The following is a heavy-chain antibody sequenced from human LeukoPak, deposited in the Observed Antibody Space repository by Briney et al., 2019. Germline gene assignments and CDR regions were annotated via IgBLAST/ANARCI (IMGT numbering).Heavy chain of an antibody. CDR2: ISGDGGTT. CDR3: AKRLDN. CDR1: GFTFDDYV. D-gene: IGHD6-25*01. J-gene: IGHJ4*02. V-gene: IGHV3-43*02. Sequence: PGGSLRLSCAASGFTFDDYVMHWVRQAPGKGLEWVSLISGDGGTTYYADSVKGRFTISRDNSKNSLYLQMNSLRTEDTAFYCWAKRLDNWSRGTLVTVSS.